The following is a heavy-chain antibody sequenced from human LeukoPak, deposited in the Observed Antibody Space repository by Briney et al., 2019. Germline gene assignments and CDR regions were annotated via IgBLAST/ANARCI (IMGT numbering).Heavy chain of an antibody. J-gene: IGHJ4*02. CDR1: GFTFSNFG. CDR2: ISFDGSVQ. CDR3: AKQLGLGNNYLDY. V-gene: IGHV3-30*18. Sequence: PGGSLRLSCAASGFTFSNFGVPWVRQAPGKGLEWVAVISFDGSVQYYADAVQGRFTISRDNSKNTLYLQIDSLRTEDTAVYFCAKQLGLGNNYLDYWGQGTLATVSS. D-gene: IGHD1-1*01.